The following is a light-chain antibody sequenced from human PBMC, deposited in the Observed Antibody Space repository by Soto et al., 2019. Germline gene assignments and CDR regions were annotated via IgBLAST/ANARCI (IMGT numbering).Light chain of an antibody. CDR3: QRYGSSPPWT. V-gene: IGKV3-20*01. CDR1: QSVSDTY. CDR2: GAS. J-gene: IGKJ1*01. Sequence: EIVLTQSPGTLSLSPGERATLSCRASQSVSDTYLAWYQQKPGQATRLLIYGASSRATGIPDRFSASGSGTDFTLTISRLEPEEFAVYYCQRYGSSPPWTFGQGTKVEIK.